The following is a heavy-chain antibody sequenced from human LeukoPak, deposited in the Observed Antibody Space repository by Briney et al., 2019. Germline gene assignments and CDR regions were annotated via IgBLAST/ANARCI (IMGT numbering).Heavy chain of an antibody. Sequence: SETLSLTCSVSGHSVSSYYWIWIRQPPGKGLEWIGYVYHSGSTNYNPSLNSRVTISLDTSKNQFSLKVTSVTAADTAVYYCARARLAMSDVFDSWGQGTLVTVSS. CDR1: GHSVSSYY. D-gene: IGHD2-21*01. CDR3: ARARLAMSDVFDS. J-gene: IGHJ4*02. CDR2: VYHSGST. V-gene: IGHV4-59*02.